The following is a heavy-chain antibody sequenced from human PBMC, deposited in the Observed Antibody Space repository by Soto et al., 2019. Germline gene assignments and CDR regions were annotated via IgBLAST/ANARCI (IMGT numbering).Heavy chain of an antibody. CDR2: IKQDGSEK. Sequence: ELQLVESGGGLVQPGGSLRLSCAASGFTFSSYWMSWVRQAPGKGLEWVANIKQDGSEKYYVDSVKGRFTISRDNAKNSLYLQMNSLRAEDTAVYYCARGETYYDFWSGYYRGYFDYWGQGTLVTVSS. V-gene: IGHV3-7*01. CDR1: GFTFSSYW. D-gene: IGHD3-3*01. J-gene: IGHJ4*02. CDR3: ARGETYYDFWSGYYRGYFDY.